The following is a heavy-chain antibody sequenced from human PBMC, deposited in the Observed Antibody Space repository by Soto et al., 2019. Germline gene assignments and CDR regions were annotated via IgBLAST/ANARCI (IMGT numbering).Heavy chain of an antibody. CDR1: GGTFSSYA. Sequence: QVQLVQSGAEVKKPGSSVKVSCKASGGTFSSYAISWVRQAPGQGLEWMGGIIPIFGTANYAPKFQGRVTISAEESTSTPNMELSSLRSDDTAVYYCARESITMVSPDKNNDSWSQGTLVTVSS. CDR2: IIPIFGTA. D-gene: IGHD3-10*01. V-gene: IGHV1-69*01. J-gene: IGHJ4*02. CDR3: ARESITMVSPDKNNDS.